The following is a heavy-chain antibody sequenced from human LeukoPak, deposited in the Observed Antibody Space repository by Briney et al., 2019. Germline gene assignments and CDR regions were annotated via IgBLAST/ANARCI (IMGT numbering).Heavy chain of an antibody. CDR1: GFTFDDYA. V-gene: IGHV3-43D*03. CDR2: ISWDGGST. J-gene: IGHJ6*03. Sequence: PGGSLRLSCAASGFTFDDYAMHWVRQAPGRGLEWVSLISWDGGSTYYADSVKGRFTISRDNSKNSLYLQMNSLRAEDTALYYCAKASGRRDGYNNYNYMDVWGKGTTVTISS. D-gene: IGHD5-24*01. CDR3: AKASGRRDGYNNYNYMDV.